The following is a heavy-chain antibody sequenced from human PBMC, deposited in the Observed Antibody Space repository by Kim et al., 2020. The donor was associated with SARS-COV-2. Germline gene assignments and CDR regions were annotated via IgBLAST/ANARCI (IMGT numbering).Heavy chain of an antibody. J-gene: IGHJ4*02. D-gene: IGHD3-10*01. V-gene: IGHV4-59*08. CDR3: ARHLIWFGENYFDY. Sequence: TPSLKRRVTISVDTSKNQFSLKLSSVTAADTAVYYCARHLIWFGENYFDYWGQGTLVTVSS.